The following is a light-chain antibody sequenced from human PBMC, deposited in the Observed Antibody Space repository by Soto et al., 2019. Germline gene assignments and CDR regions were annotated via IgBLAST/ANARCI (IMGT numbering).Light chain of an antibody. V-gene: IGLV3-21*02. CDR3: QVWDTSNDHVV. Sequence: SYELTQPPSVSVAPGQTARITCGGNNIGSKSVHWYQQRPGQAPVLVVHDDSDRPSGIPERFSGSNSENTATLTITRVEAVDEAYYYCQVWDTSNDHVVFGGGTKLTVL. CDR1: NIGSKS. CDR2: DDS. J-gene: IGLJ2*01.